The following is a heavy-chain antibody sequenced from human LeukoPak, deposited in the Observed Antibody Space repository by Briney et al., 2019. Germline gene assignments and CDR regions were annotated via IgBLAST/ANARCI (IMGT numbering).Heavy chain of an antibody. D-gene: IGHD6-19*01. V-gene: IGHV3-23*01. CDR3: AREAEIAVSYYFDY. Sequence: PGGSLRLSCAASGFTFSSYAMSWVRQAPGKGLEWVSSISGSGGSTYYADSVKGRFTISRDNSKNTLYLQMDSLRAEDTAVYYCAREAEIAVSYYFDYWGQGTLVTVSS. CDR2: ISGSGGST. J-gene: IGHJ4*02. CDR1: GFTFSSYA.